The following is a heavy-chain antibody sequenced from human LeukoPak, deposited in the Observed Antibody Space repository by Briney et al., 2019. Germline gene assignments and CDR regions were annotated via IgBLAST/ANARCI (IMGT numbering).Heavy chain of an antibody. CDR1: GFTFRSHW. J-gene: IGHJ4*02. V-gene: IGHV3-74*01. CDR2: INTDGSST. CDR3: ATVDGYAQRV. Sequence: QSGGSLRLSCAGSGFTFRSHWMHWVRQVPGKGLVWVSHINTDGSSTTYADSVKGRFTISRDNAKSTLYLQMNSLRAEDTAVYYCATVDGYAQRVWGQGTLVTVSS. D-gene: IGHD5-24*01.